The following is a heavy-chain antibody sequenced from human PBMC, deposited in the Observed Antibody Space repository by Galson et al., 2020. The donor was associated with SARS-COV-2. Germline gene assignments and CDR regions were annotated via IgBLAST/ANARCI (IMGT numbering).Heavy chain of an antibody. V-gene: IGHV3-53*05. J-gene: IGHJ3*02. CDR2: LHSGGGA. Sequence: GGSLRLSCAASGFTVSSHYMSWVRQAPGKGLEWVSVLHSGGGAYSADSVKGRFTISRDNSKNTLYLQMNSLRADDTAVYYCARDLLNAFDIWGQGTMVAVSS. CDR3: ARDLLNAFDI. CDR1: GFTVSSHY.